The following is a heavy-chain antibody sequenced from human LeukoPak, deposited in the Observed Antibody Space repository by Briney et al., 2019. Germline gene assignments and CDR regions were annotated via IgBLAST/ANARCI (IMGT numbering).Heavy chain of an antibody. CDR3: ARDTGRFGELSSNYYYGMDV. D-gene: IGHD3-10*01. Sequence: GASVKVSCKASGYTFTSYGISWVRQAPGQGLEWMGWISAYNGNTNYAQKLQGRVTMTTDTSTSTAYMELRSLRSDDTAVYYCARDTGRFGELSSNYYYGMDVWGQGTTVTVSS. V-gene: IGHV1-18*01. J-gene: IGHJ6*02. CDR1: GYTFTSYG. CDR2: ISAYNGNT.